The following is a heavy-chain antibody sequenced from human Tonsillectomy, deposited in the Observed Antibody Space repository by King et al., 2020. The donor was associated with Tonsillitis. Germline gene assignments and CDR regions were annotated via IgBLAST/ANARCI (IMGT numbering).Heavy chain of an antibody. D-gene: IGHD1-26*01. J-gene: IGHJ4*02. CDR1: GFSFSSYW. Sequence: VQLVESGGGLVQPGGSLTLSCAASGFSFSSYWMHWVRQAPGKGLVWVSRTNSDGSSTTYADSVKGRFTISRDNAKNTLYLQMNSLGAEDTAVYYCASGYSGTYRIDYWGQGTLVTVSS. V-gene: IGHV3-74*01. CDR2: TNSDGSST. CDR3: ASGYSGTYRIDY.